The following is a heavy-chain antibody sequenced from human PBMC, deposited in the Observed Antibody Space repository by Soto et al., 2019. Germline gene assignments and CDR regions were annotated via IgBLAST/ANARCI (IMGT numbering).Heavy chain of an antibody. J-gene: IGHJ4*02. CDR2: FDPEDGET. Sequence: GASVKVSCKASGYTFATYAMHWVRQAPGKGLEWMGGFDPEDGETIYAQKFQGRVTMTEDTSTDTAYMELSSLRSEDTAVYYCATGDSSSRYYFDYWGQGTLVTVSS. D-gene: IGHD6-13*01. V-gene: IGHV1-24*01. CDR3: ATGDSSSRYYFDY. CDR1: GYTFATYA.